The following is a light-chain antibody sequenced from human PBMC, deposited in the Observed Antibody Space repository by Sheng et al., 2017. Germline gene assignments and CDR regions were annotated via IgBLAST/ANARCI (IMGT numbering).Light chain of an antibody. CDR2: QDS. CDR1: QLGDKY. Sequence: SFELTQPPSVSVSPGQTASITCSGDQLGDKYACWYQQKPGQSPVLVIYQDSKRPSGIPERFSGSYSGNTATLTISGTQPMDEADYYCQAWDSSTNYVFGTGTKVTIL. CDR3: QAWDSSTNYV. J-gene: IGLJ1*01. V-gene: IGLV3-1*01.